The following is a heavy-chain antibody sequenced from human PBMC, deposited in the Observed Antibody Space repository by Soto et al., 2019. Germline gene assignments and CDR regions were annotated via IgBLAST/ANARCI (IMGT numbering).Heavy chain of an antibody. Sequence: QVQLVQSGAEVKKPGASVKVSCKASGYTFTSYGISWVRQAPGQGLEWMGWISAYNGNTNYAQQLQGRVTMTTDTSTSTAYMELRSLRSDDTAVYYCARDREVVPSYYYGMDVWGQGTTVTVSS. J-gene: IGHJ6*02. CDR3: ARDREVVPSYYYGMDV. CDR1: GYTFTSYG. V-gene: IGHV1-18*01. D-gene: IGHD2-15*01. CDR2: ISAYNGNT.